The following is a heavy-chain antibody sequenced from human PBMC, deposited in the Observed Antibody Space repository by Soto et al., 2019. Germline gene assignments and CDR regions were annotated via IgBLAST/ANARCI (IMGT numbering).Heavy chain of an antibody. J-gene: IGHJ4*02. Sequence: GGYLGIARAVHEVSRDSNCISLVRKAPGKGLEWVSVIYSGGSTYYADSVKGRFTISRDNSKNTLYLQMNSLRAEDTAVYYCARRGYNYGGGYFDYWGQGT. CDR1: EVSRDSNC. CDR2: IYSGGST. V-gene: IGHV3-66*04. CDR3: ARRGYNYGGGYFDY. D-gene: IGHD5-18*01.